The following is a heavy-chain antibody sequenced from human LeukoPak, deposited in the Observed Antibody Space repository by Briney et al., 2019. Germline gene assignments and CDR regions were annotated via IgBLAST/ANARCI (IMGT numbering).Heavy chain of an antibody. CDR1: GFTFSSYS. V-gene: IGHV3-48*04. Sequence: GGSLRLSCAASGFTFSSYSMNWVRQAPGKGLEWVSYISSSSSTIYYADSVKGRFTISRDNAKNSLYLQMNSLRAEVTAVYYCAREVGRAYYYYGMDVWGQGTTVTVSS. CDR2: ISSSSSTI. J-gene: IGHJ6*02. CDR3: AREVGRAYYYYGMDV. D-gene: IGHD1-1*01.